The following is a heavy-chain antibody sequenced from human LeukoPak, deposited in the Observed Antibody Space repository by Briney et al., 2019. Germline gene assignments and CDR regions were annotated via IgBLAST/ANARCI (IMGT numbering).Heavy chain of an antibody. Sequence: GGSLRLSCAASGFTFSNYWMSWVRQAPGKGLEWVANIKQGGSEKYYVDSVKGRFTISRDNAKNSLYLQMNSLRAEDTAVYYCARDFPPLGNYDSSGYYSDYWGQGTLVTVSS. D-gene: IGHD3-22*01. J-gene: IGHJ4*02. V-gene: IGHV3-7*01. CDR1: GFTFSNYW. CDR3: ARDFPPLGNYDSSGYYSDY. CDR2: IKQGGSEK.